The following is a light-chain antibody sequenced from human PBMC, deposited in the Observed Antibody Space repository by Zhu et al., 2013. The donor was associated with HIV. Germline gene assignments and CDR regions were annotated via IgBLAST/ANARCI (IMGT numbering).Light chain of an antibody. Sequence: DIQMTQSPSTLSASVGDRVTITCRASQSISSWLAWYQQKPGKAPKLLIYKASSLESGVPSRFSGSGSGTEFTLIISSLQPDDSATYYCQHYNSYPCSFGQGTKLEI. V-gene: IGKV1-5*03. CDR3: QHYNSYPCS. J-gene: IGKJ2*04. CDR2: KAS. CDR1: QSISSW.